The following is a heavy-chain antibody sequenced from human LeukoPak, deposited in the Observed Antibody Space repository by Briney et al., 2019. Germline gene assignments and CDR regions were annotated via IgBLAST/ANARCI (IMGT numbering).Heavy chain of an antibody. Sequence: PGGSLRLSCAVSGFTFSNFWMSWVRQAPGRGLEWVANIHPEGNEKYHVESVKGRFTISRDNTKNLLFLQMNCLRVEDTAVYYCARGDDFSGDHWGQGTLVTVSS. CDR2: IHPEGNEK. CDR1: GFTFSNFW. V-gene: IGHV3-7*04. D-gene: IGHD1-1*01. CDR3: ARGDDFSGDH. J-gene: IGHJ4*02.